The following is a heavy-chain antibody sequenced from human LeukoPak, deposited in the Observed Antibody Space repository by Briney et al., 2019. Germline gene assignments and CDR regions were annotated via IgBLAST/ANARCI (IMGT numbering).Heavy chain of an antibody. V-gene: IGHV3-23*01. CDR1: GFTIISYA. CDR2: VSGTADNT. CDR3: AKATYYYDSHGYNGVFAY. D-gene: IGHD3-22*01. Sequence: PGGSLRLSCEASGFTIISYAMSWVRQAPGKGLEWVSAVSGTADNTYYAESVRGRFTISRDNSKNTLYLQMNSLRAEDAAVYFCAKATYYYDSHGYNGVFAYWGQGTLVTLSS. J-gene: IGHJ4*02.